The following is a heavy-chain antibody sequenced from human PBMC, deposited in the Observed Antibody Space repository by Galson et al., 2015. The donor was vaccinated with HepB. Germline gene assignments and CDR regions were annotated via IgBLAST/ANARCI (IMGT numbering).Heavy chain of an antibody. Sequence: SLRLSCAASGFTFSSYAMHWVRQAPGKGLEWVAVISYDGSNKYYADSVKGRFTISRDNSKNTLYLQMNSLRAEDTAVYYCAKSGYTYYYDSSGYPYYYGMDVWGQGTTVTVSS. D-gene: IGHD3-22*01. CDR1: GFTFSSYA. CDR3: AKSGYTYYYDSSGYPYYYGMDV. CDR2: ISYDGSNK. V-gene: IGHV3-30-3*02. J-gene: IGHJ6*02.